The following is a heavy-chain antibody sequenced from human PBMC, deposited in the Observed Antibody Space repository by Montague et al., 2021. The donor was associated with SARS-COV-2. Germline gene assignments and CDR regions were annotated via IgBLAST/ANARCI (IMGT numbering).Heavy chain of an antibody. Sequence: TLSLTCTVSGASITSKTHYWDWVRQPAGKGLEWIGRLLTSGATSFNPSLKSRLTISRDTSKNEFYLKLSSVTAADTAVYYCARDSPHFDFWRGHYGDKYYMDIWGKGTTVTVS. CDR3: ARDSPHFDFWRGHYGDKYYMDI. D-gene: IGHD3-3*01. V-gene: IGHV4-61*02. CDR2: LLTSGAT. J-gene: IGHJ6*03. CDR1: GASITSKTHY.